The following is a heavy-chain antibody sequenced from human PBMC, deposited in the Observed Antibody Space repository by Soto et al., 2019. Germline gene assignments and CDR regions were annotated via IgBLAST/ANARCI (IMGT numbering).Heavy chain of an antibody. CDR3: ARHRRVSIGVDWFDP. Sequence: SETLSLTCSVSGDSISSSLNYWAWIRQPPGQGLEWIGSGFYTGTAYSNPSLKSRVTISVDTLKNQLSLRLTSLTAADTAVYFCARHRRVSIGVDWFDPWGPGTLVTVSS. J-gene: IGHJ5*02. CDR1: GDSISSSLNY. D-gene: IGHD2-21*01. V-gene: IGHV4-39*01. CDR2: GFYTGTA.